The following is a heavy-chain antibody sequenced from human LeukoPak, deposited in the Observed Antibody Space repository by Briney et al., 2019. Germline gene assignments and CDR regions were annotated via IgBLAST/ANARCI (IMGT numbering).Heavy chain of an antibody. Sequence: SETLSLTCTVSGDSISSYYWSWIRQPPGKGLEWIGYIYYSGSTNYNPSLKSRVTISVDTSKNQFSLKLSSVTAADTAVYYCARDLRYCSSTSCYPYYGMDVWGQGTTVTVSS. CDR3: ARDLRYCSSTSCYPYYGMDV. D-gene: IGHD2-2*01. J-gene: IGHJ6*02. CDR2: IYYSGST. V-gene: IGHV4-59*01. CDR1: GDSISSYY.